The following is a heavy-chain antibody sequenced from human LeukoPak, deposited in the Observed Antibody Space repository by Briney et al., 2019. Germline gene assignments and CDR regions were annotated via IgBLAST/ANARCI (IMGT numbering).Heavy chain of an antibody. D-gene: IGHD5-18*01. CDR2: INPNSGGT. CDR3: ARESSGVGYIYGYFY. Sequence: ASVKVSCKASGYTFTGYYMHWVRQAPGQGLEWMGWINPNSGGTNYAQKFQGRVTMTRDTSISTAYMELSRLRSDDTAVYYCARESSGVGYIYGYFYWGQGTLVTVSS. CDR1: GYTFTGYY. J-gene: IGHJ4*02. V-gene: IGHV1-2*02.